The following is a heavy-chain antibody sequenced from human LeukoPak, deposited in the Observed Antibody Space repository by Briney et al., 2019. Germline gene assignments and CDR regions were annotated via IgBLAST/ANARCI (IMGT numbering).Heavy chain of an antibody. Sequence: ASVTVSCTASGYTFTGYYMHWVRQAPGQGLEWMGWINPNSGGTNYAQKFQGRVTMTRDTSISTAYMELSRLRSDATAVYYCGRPIAARRGGGFVYWGQGTQVTVSS. J-gene: IGHJ4*02. CDR1: GYTFTGYY. V-gene: IGHV1-2*02. D-gene: IGHD6-6*01. CDR3: GRPIAARRGGGFVY. CDR2: INPNSGGT.